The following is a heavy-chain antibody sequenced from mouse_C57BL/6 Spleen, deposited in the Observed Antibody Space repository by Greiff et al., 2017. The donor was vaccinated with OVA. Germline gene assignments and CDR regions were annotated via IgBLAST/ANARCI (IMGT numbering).Heavy chain of an antibody. D-gene: IGHD1-1*01. CDR2: IDPSDSYT. CDR3: ARHVVATDYAMDY. V-gene: IGHV1-50*01. J-gene: IGHJ4*01. Sequence: VQLQQPGAELVKPGASVKLSCKASGYTFTSYWMQWVKQRPGQGLEWIGEIDPSDSYTNYNQKFKGKATLTVDTSSSTAYMQLSSLTSEDSAVYYCARHVVATDYAMDYWGQGTSVTVSS. CDR1: GYTFTSYW.